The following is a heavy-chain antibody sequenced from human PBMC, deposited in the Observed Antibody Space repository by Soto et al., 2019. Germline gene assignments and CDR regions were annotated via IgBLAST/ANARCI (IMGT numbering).Heavy chain of an antibody. CDR1: GGSVSSGSYY. CDR3: ARGGKYSSGWYWFDP. Sequence: SETLSLTCTVSGGSVSSGSYYWSWIRQPPGKGLEWIGYIYYSGSTNYNPSLKSRVTISVDTSKNQFSLKLSSVTAADTAVYYCARGGKYSSGWYWFDPWGQGTLVTVSS. J-gene: IGHJ5*02. CDR2: IYYSGST. D-gene: IGHD6-19*01. V-gene: IGHV4-61*01.